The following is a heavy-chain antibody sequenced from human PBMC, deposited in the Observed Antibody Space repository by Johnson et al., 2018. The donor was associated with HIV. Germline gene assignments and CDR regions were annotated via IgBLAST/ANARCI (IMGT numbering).Heavy chain of an antibody. CDR2: INWNGSEK. J-gene: IGHJ3*02. CDR1: GFTFDDHG. V-gene: IGHV3-20*04. CDR3: ARGWVGSTVTTSAGAFDI. D-gene: IGHD4-17*01. Sequence: VQLVESGGGVVRPGGSLRLSCAASGFTFDDHGMSWVRQAPGKGLEWVSGINWNGSEKNYVDSVKGRFTISRDNAKNSLYLQMNSLRAEDTAVYFCARGWVGSTVTTSAGAFDIWGQGTMVTVSS.